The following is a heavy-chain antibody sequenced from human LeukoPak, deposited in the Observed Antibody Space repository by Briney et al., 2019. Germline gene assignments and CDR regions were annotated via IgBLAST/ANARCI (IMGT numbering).Heavy chain of an antibody. J-gene: IGHJ4*02. CDR3: ARDVGYCSGGSCYLFTD. CDR2: ISAYNGNT. CDR1: GYTFTSYG. Sequence: ASVKVSCKASGYTFTSYGISWVRQAPGQGLEWMGWISAYNGNTNYAQKLQGRVTMTTDTSTSTAYMELRSLGSDDTAVYYCARDVGYCSGGSCYLFTDWGQGTLVTVSS. D-gene: IGHD2-15*01. V-gene: IGHV1-18*01.